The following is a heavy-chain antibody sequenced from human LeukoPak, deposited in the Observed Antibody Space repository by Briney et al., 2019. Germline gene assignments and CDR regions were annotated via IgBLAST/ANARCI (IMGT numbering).Heavy chain of an antibody. CDR3: ARERKQYQLPSLKYYYYIDV. V-gene: IGHV3-64*01. D-gene: IGHD2-2*01. Sequence: PGGSLRLSCAASGFTFSNYAMHWVRQAPGKGLEYVSAIGTNGGSTYYANSVKGRFTISLDNSKNTLYLQMGSLRAEDMAVYYCARERKQYQLPSLKYYYYIDVWGKGTTVTISS. CDR2: IGTNGGST. CDR1: GFTFSNYA. J-gene: IGHJ6*03.